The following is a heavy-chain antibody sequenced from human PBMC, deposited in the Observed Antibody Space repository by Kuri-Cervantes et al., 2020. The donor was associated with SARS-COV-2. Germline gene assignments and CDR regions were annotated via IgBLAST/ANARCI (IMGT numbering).Heavy chain of an antibody. D-gene: IGHD2-15*01. V-gene: IGHV3-23*01. Sequence: GSLKISCAASGFTFSSYAMSWVRQAPGKGLEWVSAISGSGGSTYYADSVKGRFTISRDNSKNTLYLQMNSLRAEDTAVYYCAREKVWSGGVIGDWGQGTLVTVSS. CDR1: GFTFSSYA. J-gene: IGHJ4*02. CDR2: ISGSGGST. CDR3: AREKVWSGGVIGD.